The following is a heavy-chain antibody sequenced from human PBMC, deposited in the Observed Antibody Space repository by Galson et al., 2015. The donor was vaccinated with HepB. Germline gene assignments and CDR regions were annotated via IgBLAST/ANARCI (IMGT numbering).Heavy chain of an antibody. Sequence: SLRLSCASSGFTFGDYAMNWVRQAPGKGLEWVAFIRTETYGGTTECAASVKGRFTIFRDDSNSIAYLQMNSLKIADTAAYYCTRDLGYYHGSGSDYWGQGTLVTVSS. D-gene: IGHD3-10*01. V-gene: IGHV3-49*04. J-gene: IGHJ4*02. CDR2: IRTETYGGTT. CDR3: TRDLGYYHGSGSDY. CDR1: GFTFGDYA.